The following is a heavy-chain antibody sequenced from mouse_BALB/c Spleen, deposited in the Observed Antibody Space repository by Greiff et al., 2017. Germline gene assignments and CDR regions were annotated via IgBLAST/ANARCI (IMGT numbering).Heavy chain of an antibody. V-gene: IGHV5-9-3*01. J-gene: IGHJ4*01. CDR1: GFTFSSYA. D-gene: IGHD2-14*01. CDR2: ISSGGSYT. Sequence: EVQVVESGGGLVKPGGSLKLSCAASGFTFSSYAMSWVRQTPEKRLEWVATISSGGSYTYYPDSVKGRFTISRDNAKNTLYLQMSSLRSEDTAMYYCARGDRYDVRGYYAMDYWGQGTSVTVSS. CDR3: ARGDRYDVRGYYAMDY.